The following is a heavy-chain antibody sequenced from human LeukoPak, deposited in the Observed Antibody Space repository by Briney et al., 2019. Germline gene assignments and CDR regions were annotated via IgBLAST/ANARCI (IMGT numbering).Heavy chain of an antibody. V-gene: IGHV3-33*01. Sequence: QPGRSLRLSCAASGFTFSSYGMHWVRQAPGKGLEWVAVIWYDGGNKYYADSVKGRFTISRDNSKNTLYLQMNSLRAEDTAVYYCARDVGVVPAAMDYYYYGMDVWGQGTTVTVSS. CDR1: GFTFSSYG. CDR3: ARDVGVVPAAMDYYYYGMDV. D-gene: IGHD2-2*01. J-gene: IGHJ6*02. CDR2: IWYDGGNK.